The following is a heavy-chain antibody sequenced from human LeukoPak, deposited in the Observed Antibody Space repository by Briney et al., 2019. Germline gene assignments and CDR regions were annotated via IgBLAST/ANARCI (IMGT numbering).Heavy chain of an antibody. V-gene: IGHV3-33*06. CDR2: IWYDGSNK. CDR1: GFTFSSYG. Sequence: GRSLRLSCAASGFTFSSYGIHWVRQAPGKGLEWVAVIWYDGSNKYYADSVKGRFTISRDNSKNTLYLQMNSLRAEDTAVYYCAKDGVRGYCSGGSCGLFDYWGQGTLVTVSS. CDR3: AKDGVRGYCSGGSCGLFDY. D-gene: IGHD2-15*01. J-gene: IGHJ4*02.